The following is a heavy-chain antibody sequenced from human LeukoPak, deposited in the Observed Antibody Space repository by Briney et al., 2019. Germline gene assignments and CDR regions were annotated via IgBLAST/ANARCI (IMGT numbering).Heavy chain of an antibody. J-gene: IGHJ6*03. CDR2: ISAYNGNT. CDR3: ARGRALPKRGRKNYYYMDV. Sequence: GASVKVSCKASGYTFTNYGISWVRQAPGQGLEWLGWISAYNGNTNYAQKAQGRVTMTIDTTTSTAYMELSSLRSEDTAVYYCARGRALPKRGRKNYYYMDVWGKGTTVTVSS. V-gene: IGHV1-18*01. D-gene: IGHD1-26*01. CDR1: GYTFTNYG.